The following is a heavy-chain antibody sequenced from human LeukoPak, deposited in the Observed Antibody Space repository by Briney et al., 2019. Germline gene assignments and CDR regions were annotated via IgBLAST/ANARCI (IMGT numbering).Heavy chain of an antibody. D-gene: IGHD6-19*01. Sequence: GGSLRLSCAASGFTFSSYGILWVRQAPGKGLEWVAVIWYDGSNKYYADSVKGRFTISRDQSKNTVYLQMNSLRADDTAVYYCARLGSGWAIDYWGQGTLVTVSS. CDR1: GFTFSSYG. J-gene: IGHJ4*02. V-gene: IGHV3-33*01. CDR2: IWYDGSNK. CDR3: ARLGSGWAIDY.